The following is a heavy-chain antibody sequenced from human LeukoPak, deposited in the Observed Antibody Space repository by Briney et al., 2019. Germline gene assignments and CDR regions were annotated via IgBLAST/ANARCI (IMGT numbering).Heavy chain of an antibody. D-gene: IGHD2-15*01. CDR1: GYTFTNYA. CDR3: AREVGYCRGDTCYYGAFDI. J-gene: IGHJ3*02. CDR2: ISAYNGNT. V-gene: IGHV1-18*01. Sequence: ASVKVSCKASGYTFTNYAISWVRQAPGQGLEWMGWISAYNGNTNYAQKLQGRVTMTTDTSTTTAYMDLRSLRSDDTALYYCAREVGYCRGDTCYYGAFDIWGQGTMVTVSS.